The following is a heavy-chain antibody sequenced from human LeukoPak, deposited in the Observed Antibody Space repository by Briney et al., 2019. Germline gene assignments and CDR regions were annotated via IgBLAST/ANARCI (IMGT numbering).Heavy chain of an antibody. D-gene: IGHD2-2*02. CDR2: ISGGGDST. V-gene: IGHV3-23*01. J-gene: IGHJ4*02. CDR3: ARARYCSSSSCYIDY. CDR1: GFTFTTYA. Sequence: PGGSLRLSCAASGFTFTTYAMSWVRQAPGKGLEWVSGISGGGDSTYYADSVKGRFTISRDNAKNTLYLQMNGLRAEDTAVYYCARARYCSSSSCYIDYWSQGTLVTVSS.